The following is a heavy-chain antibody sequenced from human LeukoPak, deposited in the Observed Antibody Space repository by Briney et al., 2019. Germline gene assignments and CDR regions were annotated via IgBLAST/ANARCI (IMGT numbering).Heavy chain of an antibody. CDR1: GGTFSNYA. D-gene: IGHD3-10*01. J-gene: IGHJ4*02. CDR3: ARGHRGFDY. CDR2: IIPIFGTA. V-gene: IGHV1-69*05. Sequence: GASVKVSCKASGGTFSNYAISWMRQAPGQGLEWMGGIIPIFGTANYAQKFRGRVTMTRDMSTSTVYMELSSLRSEDTAVYYCARGHRGFDYWGQGTLVTVSS.